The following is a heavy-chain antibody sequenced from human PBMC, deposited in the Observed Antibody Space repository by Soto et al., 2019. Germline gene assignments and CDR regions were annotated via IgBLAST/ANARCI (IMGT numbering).Heavy chain of an antibody. CDR2: ISTLSSYS. V-gene: IGHV3-21*01. J-gene: IGHJ4*02. D-gene: IGHD4-17*01. CDR1: GFTFSSYN. Sequence: PGGSLRLSCTASGFTFSSYNMNWVRQAPGKGLEWVSYISTLSSYSFYADSVKGRFTISRDNSENSLYLQLDSLRDEDTAVYYCARASHDYGALDYWGQGALVTVSS. CDR3: ARASHDYGALDY.